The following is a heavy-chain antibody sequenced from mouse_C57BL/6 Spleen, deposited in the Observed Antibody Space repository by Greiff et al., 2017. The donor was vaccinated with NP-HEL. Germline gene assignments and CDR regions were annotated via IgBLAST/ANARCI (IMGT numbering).Heavy chain of an antibody. D-gene: IGHD2-1*01. Sequence: EVQLQQSGPELVKPGASVKISCKASGYTFTDYYMNWVKQSHGKSLEWIGDINPNNGGTSYNQKFKGKATLTVDKSSSTAYMGLRSLTSEDSAVYYCARYTYGNFAYWGQGTLVTVSA. CDR1: GYTFTDYY. J-gene: IGHJ3*01. CDR2: INPNNGGT. CDR3: ARYTYGNFAY. V-gene: IGHV1-26*01.